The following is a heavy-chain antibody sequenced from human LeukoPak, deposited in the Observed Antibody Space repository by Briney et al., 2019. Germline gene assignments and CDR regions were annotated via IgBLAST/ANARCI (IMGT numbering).Heavy chain of an antibody. CDR1: GGSISSSSYY. CDR3: ARVFGGFNWFDP. V-gene: IGHV4-39*07. D-gene: IGHD4-23*01. CDR2: IYYSGST. J-gene: IGHJ5*02. Sequence: SETLSLTCTVSGGSISSSSYYWGWIRQPPGKGLEWIGSIYYSGSTYYNPSLKSRVTISVDTSENQFSLKLNSVTAADTAIYYCARVFGGFNWFDPWGQGTLVTVSS.